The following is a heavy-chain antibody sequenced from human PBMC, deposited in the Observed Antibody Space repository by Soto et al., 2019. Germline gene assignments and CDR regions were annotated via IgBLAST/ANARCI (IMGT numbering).Heavy chain of an antibody. Sequence: KQSQTLSLTCAISGDSVSSNSAAWNWIRQSPSRGLEWLGRTYYRSKWYNDYAVSVKSRITINPDTSKNQFSLQLNSVTPEDTAVYYCATSWDYDSSGYYSYWGQGTLVTVSS. CDR3: ATSWDYDSSGYYSY. J-gene: IGHJ4*02. D-gene: IGHD3-22*01. CDR2: TYYRSKWYN. V-gene: IGHV6-1*01. CDR1: GDSVSSNSAA.